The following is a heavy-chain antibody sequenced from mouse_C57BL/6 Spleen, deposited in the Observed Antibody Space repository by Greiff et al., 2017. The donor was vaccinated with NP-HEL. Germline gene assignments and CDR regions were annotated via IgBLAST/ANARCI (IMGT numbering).Heavy chain of an antibody. Sequence: QVQLQQSGAELVRPGSSVKLSCKASGYTFTSYWMHWVKQRPIQGLEWIGNIDPSDSETHYNQKFKDKATLTVDKSSSTAYMQLSSLTSEDSAVYYCARDKVVATDYYAMDYWGQGTSVTVSS. V-gene: IGHV1-52*01. CDR2: IDPSDSET. J-gene: IGHJ4*01. CDR3: ARDKVVATDYYAMDY. D-gene: IGHD1-1*01. CDR1: GYTFTSYW.